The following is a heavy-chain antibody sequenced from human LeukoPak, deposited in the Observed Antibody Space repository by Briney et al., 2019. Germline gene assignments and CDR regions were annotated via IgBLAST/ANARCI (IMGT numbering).Heavy chain of an antibody. CDR2: IFPVFGTS. CDR3: ALNYDSSGYYSDY. Sequence: SVKVSCKASGGTFNNFAICWVRQAPGQGLEWMGGIFPVFGTSTYAQKFQGRVTITADESTRTAHMELSSLRSEDTAVYYCALNYDSSGYYSDYWGQGTLVTVSS. V-gene: IGHV1-69*01. J-gene: IGHJ4*02. CDR1: GGTFNNFA. D-gene: IGHD3-22*01.